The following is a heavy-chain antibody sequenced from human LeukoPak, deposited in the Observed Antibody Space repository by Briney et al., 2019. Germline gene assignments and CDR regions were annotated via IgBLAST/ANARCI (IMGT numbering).Heavy chain of an antibody. V-gene: IGHV1-2*02. Sequence: ASVKVSCKASGYTFTDYYIHWVRQAPGQGLEWMGWINPNNGGTNSAQKFQGRVTMTRDTSSSTAYMELSRLRSDDTAVYYCAGGISTRHFYYGMDVWGQGTTVTVSS. CDR2: INPNNGGT. J-gene: IGHJ6*02. CDR3: AGGISTRHFYYGMDV. CDR1: GYTFTDYY.